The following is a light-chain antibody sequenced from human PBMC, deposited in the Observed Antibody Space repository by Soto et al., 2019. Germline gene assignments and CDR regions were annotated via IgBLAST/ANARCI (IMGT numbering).Light chain of an antibody. CDR3: QQPDT. V-gene: IGKV3-15*01. CDR2: GES. Sequence: EIVITQSPATLSVSPGEGSTLTCRASQSVMSNLAWYQKKPGXXPRLLIYGESTRATGIPARCSGSGSGTEFTLAISSLQDEDFAFYYCQQPDTFGQGTRLEIK. CDR1: QSVMSN. J-gene: IGKJ5*01.